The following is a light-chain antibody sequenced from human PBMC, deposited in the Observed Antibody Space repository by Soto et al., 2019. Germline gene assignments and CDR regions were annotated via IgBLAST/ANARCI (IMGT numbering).Light chain of an antibody. Sequence: EIVLTQSPATLSLSPGERATLSCRASQSVSSYLAWYQQKPGQAPRLLIYDASNRATGIPARFSSSGSGTAFPLTISSLEPEDFAVYYCQQRSNWPPITFGQGTRLEMK. J-gene: IGKJ5*01. CDR1: QSVSSY. CDR3: QQRSNWPPIT. V-gene: IGKV3-11*01. CDR2: DAS.